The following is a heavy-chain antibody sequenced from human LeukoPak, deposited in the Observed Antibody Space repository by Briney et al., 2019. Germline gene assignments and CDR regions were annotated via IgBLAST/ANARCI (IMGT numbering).Heavy chain of an antibody. Sequence: SETLSLTCAVYGGSFSGYYWSWIRQPPGKGLEWIGEINHSGSTNYNPSLKSRVTISVDTSKNQFSLKLSSVTAADTAVYYCARGLRRYCSGTSCPYYFDYWGQGTLVTVSS. CDR1: GGSFSGYY. CDR2: INHSGST. D-gene: IGHD2-2*01. J-gene: IGHJ4*02. CDR3: ARGLRRYCSGTSCPYYFDY. V-gene: IGHV4-34*01.